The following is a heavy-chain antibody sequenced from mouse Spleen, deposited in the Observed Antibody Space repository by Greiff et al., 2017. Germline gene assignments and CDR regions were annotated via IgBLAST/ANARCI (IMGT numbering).Heavy chain of an antibody. CDR2: IDPANGNT. D-gene: IGHD2-14*01. CDR1: GFNIKDTY. J-gene: IGHJ4*01. CDR3: ADCRYDEDAMDY. Sequence: VQLQQSGAELVKPGASVKLSCTASGFNIKDTYMHWVKQRPEQGLEWIGRIDPANGNTKYDPKFQGKATITADTSSNTAYLQLSSLTSEDTAVYYCADCRYDEDAMDYWGQGTSVTVSS. V-gene: IGHV14-3*02.